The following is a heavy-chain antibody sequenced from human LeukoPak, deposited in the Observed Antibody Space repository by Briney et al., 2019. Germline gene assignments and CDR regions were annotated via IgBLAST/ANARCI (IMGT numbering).Heavy chain of an antibody. CDR2: FDPEDGET. CDR3: ATAVRLGELSPDY. Sequence: EASVKVSCKVSGYTLTELSMHWVRQAPGKGLEWMGGFDPEDGETIYARKFQGRVTMTEDTSTDTAYMELSSLRSEDTAVYYCATAVRLGELSPDYWGQGTLVTVSS. J-gene: IGHJ4*02. CDR1: GYTLTELS. V-gene: IGHV1-24*01. D-gene: IGHD3-16*02.